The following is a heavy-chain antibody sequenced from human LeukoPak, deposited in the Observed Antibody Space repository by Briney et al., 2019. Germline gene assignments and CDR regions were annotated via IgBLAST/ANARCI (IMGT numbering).Heavy chain of an antibody. D-gene: IGHD6-19*01. CDR3: ARHEGPYSSGWPAGEYFDY. Sequence: SETLSLTCSVSGGSISSSSYYWGWIRQPPGKGLEWIGTIYYSGSTYYNPSLKSRVTISVDASKNQFSLKLSSVSAADTAMYYCARHEGPYSSGWPAGEYFDYWGQGTLVTVSS. J-gene: IGHJ4*02. V-gene: IGHV4-39*01. CDR2: IYYSGST. CDR1: GGSISSSSYY.